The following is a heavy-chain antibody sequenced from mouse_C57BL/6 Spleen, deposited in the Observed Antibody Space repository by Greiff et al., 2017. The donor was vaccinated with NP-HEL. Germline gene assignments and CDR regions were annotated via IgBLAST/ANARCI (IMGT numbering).Heavy chain of an antibody. Sequence: EVHLVESGGGLVKPGGSLKLSCAASGFTFSDYGMHWVRQAPEKGLEWVAYISSGSSTINYADKVKGRFTISRDNAKNTLFLQMTSLRSEDTAMYYCARGIYYDYDVDYWGQGTSVTVSS. D-gene: IGHD2-4*01. CDR2: ISSGSSTI. J-gene: IGHJ4*01. CDR1: GFTFSDYG. V-gene: IGHV5-17*01. CDR3: ARGIYYDYDVDY.